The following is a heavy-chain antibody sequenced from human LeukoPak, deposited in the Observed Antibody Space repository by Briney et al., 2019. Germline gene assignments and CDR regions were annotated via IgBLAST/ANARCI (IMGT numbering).Heavy chain of an antibody. CDR1: GFPFSSYW. CDR3: TRGSGGSKFDS. Sequence: PGGSLRLSCAASGFPFSSYWMHWVRQAPGKGLVWVSRINGDGSSTTYADSVKGRFTISRDNAKNTLYLQMNSLRAEDTAVYYCTRGSGGSKFDSWGQGTPVTVSS. J-gene: IGHJ4*02. D-gene: IGHD6-19*01. CDR2: INGDGSST. V-gene: IGHV3-74*03.